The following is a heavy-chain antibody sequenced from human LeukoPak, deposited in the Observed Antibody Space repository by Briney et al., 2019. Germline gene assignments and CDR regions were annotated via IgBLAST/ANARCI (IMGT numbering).Heavy chain of an antibody. CDR1: GFTFSNHW. D-gene: IGHD3-10*01. Sequence: GGSLRLSCVASGFTFSNHWMSWVRQAPGKGLEWVSAISGSGGSTYYADSVKGRFTISRDNSKNTLYLQMNSLRAEDTAVYYCAKDLYYYGSGSYLDPFDYWGQGTLVTVSS. CDR3: AKDLYYYGSGSYLDPFDY. J-gene: IGHJ4*02. CDR2: ISGSGGST. V-gene: IGHV3-23*01.